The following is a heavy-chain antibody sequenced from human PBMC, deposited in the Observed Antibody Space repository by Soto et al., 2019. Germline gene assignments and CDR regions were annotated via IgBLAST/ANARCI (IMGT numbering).Heavy chain of an antibody. J-gene: IGHJ4*02. CDR1: GFAFSRYW. CDR3: VRSSGWTGDY. V-gene: IGHV3-7*04. D-gene: IGHD3-10*01. CDR2: IKQDGSEI. Sequence: PGGSLRLSCATSGFAFSRYWMNWVRQVPGKGLEWVANIKQDGSEINYVDSVRGRLTISRGNANSSLYLQMNSLRAEDTAVYYCVRSSGWTGDYWGQGILVTVSP.